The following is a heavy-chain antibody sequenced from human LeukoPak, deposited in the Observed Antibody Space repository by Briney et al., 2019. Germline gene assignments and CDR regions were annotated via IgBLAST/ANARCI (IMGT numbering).Heavy chain of an antibody. CDR3: ARLPTATKGYYYYMDV. CDR2: IYTSGST. J-gene: IGHJ6*03. V-gene: IGHV4-4*07. D-gene: IGHD4-17*01. Sequence: SETLSLTCTVSGGSISSYYWSWIRQPAGKGLEWFGRIYTSGSTNYNPSLKSRVTISVDTSKNQFSLKLSSVTAADTAVYYCARLPTATKGYYYYMDVWGKGTTVTVSS. CDR1: GGSISSYY.